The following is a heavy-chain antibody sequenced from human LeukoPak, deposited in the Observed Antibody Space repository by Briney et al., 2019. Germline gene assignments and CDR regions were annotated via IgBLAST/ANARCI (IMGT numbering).Heavy chain of an antibody. CDR2: SHPNTCCT. D-gene: IGHD3-22*01. V-gene: IGHV1-2*02. Sequence: ASLTLSRTASVSAFTDYYIHWVRHALRQGPEWMGWSHPNTCCTNYAQRFQGRVTMTRDTSISTAYMELSRLRSDDTAVYYCARDQWVGGRVYDSSGYFNWFDPWGQGTLVTVSS. J-gene: IGHJ5*02. CDR3: ARDQWVGGRVYDSSGYFNWFDP. CDR1: VSAFTDYY.